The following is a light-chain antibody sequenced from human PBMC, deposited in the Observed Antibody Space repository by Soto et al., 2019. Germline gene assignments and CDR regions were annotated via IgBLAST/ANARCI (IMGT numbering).Light chain of an antibody. J-gene: IGKJ1*01. V-gene: IGKV1-39*01. CDR2: AAS. Sequence: DILMTQSPSSLSASVRDSVTITCRASQSISNYLNWYQQKPGRAPKILIYAASSLQSGVPSRFSGGGSGTDFTLTITSLQPEDFATYYCQQSYSSPWTFGQGTKVEIK. CDR3: QQSYSSPWT. CDR1: QSISNY.